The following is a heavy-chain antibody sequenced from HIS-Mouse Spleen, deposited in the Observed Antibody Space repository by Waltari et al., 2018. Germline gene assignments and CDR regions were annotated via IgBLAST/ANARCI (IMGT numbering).Heavy chain of an antibody. CDR3: AREIPYSSSWYDWYFDL. D-gene: IGHD6-13*01. CDR2: IYYSGST. Sequence: QLQLQESAPGLVKPSETLSLPCTVSGGSIRSSSYYWGWIRQPPGKGLEWIGSIYYSGSTYYNPSLKSRVTISVNTSKNQFSLKLSSVTAADTAVYYCAREIPYSSSWYDWYFDLWGRGTLVTVSS. V-gene: IGHV4-39*07. CDR1: GGSIRSSSYY. J-gene: IGHJ2*01.